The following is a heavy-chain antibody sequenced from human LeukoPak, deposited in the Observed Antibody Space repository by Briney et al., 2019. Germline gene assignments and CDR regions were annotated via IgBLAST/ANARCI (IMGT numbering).Heavy chain of an antibody. CDR1: GINLRNHA. CDR2: ITSNGDTT. V-gene: IGHV3-64D*06. D-gene: IGHD5-18*01. Sequence: PWGSPRLSCSASGINLRNHAMPWVRQAPGKGLEYVSAITSNGDTTYYTDSVKGRFTISRDNSKNTLYLQMSSLRAEDTAVYYCANSLGYSYGHNYWGQGTLVTVSS. CDR3: ANSLGYSYGHNY. J-gene: IGHJ4*02.